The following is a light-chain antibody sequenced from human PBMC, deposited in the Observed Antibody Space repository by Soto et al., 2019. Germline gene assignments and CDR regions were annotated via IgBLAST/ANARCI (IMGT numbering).Light chain of an antibody. CDR2: EGN. CDR3: CSYAGSLSHVI. J-gene: IGLJ2*01. V-gene: IGLV2-23*01. CDR1: SSDVGSYNL. Sequence: QSVLTQPASVSGSPGQSITISCTGTSSDVGSYNLVSWYQQHPGKAPKLMIYEGNKRPSGISNRFSGSKSGNRASQTISGLQAEDEADYYCCSYAGSLSHVIFGGGTKLTVL.